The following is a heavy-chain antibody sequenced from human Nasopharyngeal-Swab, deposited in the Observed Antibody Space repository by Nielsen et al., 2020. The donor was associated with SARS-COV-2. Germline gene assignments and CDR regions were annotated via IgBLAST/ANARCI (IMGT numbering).Heavy chain of an antibody. CDR2: IYTSGST. Sequence: SETLSLTCTVSGGSISSYYWSWIRQPPGKGLEWIGRIYTSGSTNYNPSLKSRVTMSVDTSKNQFSLKLSSVTAADTAVYYCARYNDILTGYPQFDPWGQGTLVTVSS. J-gene: IGHJ5*02. CDR3: ARYNDILTGYPQFDP. CDR1: GGSISSYY. D-gene: IGHD3-9*01. V-gene: IGHV4-4*07.